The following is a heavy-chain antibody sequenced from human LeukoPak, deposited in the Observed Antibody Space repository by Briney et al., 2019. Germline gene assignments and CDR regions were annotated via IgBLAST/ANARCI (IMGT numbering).Heavy chain of an antibody. CDR1: GYTFTSYY. CDR3: ARDMVGLAADGNWFDP. V-gene: IGHV1-18*04. J-gene: IGHJ5*02. D-gene: IGHD6-13*01. Sequence: ASVKVSCKASGYTFTSYYMHWVRQAPGQGLEWMGWIATYNGKTKYAEKVQGRVTMTADTSTTTAYMELRTLRSDDTAVYYCARDMVGLAADGNWFDPWGQGTLVTVSS. CDR2: IATYNGKT.